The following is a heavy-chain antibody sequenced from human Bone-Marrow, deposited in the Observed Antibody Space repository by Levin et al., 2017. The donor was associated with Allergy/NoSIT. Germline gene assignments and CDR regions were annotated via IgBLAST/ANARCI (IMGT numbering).Heavy chain of an antibody. CDR3: ARGPLGRPLKPSRFFDY. Sequence: PSETLSLTCSVSGDSITSSGYYWTWIRQRPGKGLEWIGYIFYSGSTYSNPSLKSRMTLSRDTSKNQFSLRLSSVTAADTAVYYCARGPLGRPLKPSRFFDYWGQGTLVIVSS. CDR2: IFYSGST. V-gene: IGHV4-31*03. J-gene: IGHJ4*02. CDR1: GDSITSSGYY.